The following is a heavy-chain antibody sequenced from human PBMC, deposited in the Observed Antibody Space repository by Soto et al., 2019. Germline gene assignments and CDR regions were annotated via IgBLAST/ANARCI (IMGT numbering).Heavy chain of an antibody. CDR3: ARMASFYCSGGSCYPTDGMDV. D-gene: IGHD2-15*01. CDR2: ISYDGSNK. J-gene: IGHJ6*02. V-gene: IGHV3-30-3*01. Sequence: QVQLVESGGGVVQPGRSLRLSCAASGFTFSSYAMHWVRQAPGKGLEWVAVISYDGSNKYYADSVKGRFTISRDNSKNTLYLQMNSPRAEDTAVYYCARMASFYCSGGSCYPTDGMDVWGQGTTVTVSS. CDR1: GFTFSSYA.